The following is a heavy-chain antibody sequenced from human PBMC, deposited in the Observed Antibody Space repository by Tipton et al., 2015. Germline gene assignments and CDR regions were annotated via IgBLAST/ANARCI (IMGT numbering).Heavy chain of an antibody. D-gene: IGHD4-17*01. CDR2: INHSGST. CDR1: GGSFSGYY. J-gene: IGHJ4*02. V-gene: IGHV4-34*01. Sequence: LRLSCAVYGGSFSGYYWNWIRQPPGKGLEWIGEINHSGSTNYNPSLKSRVTISVDTSKNQFSLRLNSVTAADTAVYYCARFLPGDYGNNWGQGTLVTVSS. CDR3: ARFLPGDYGNN.